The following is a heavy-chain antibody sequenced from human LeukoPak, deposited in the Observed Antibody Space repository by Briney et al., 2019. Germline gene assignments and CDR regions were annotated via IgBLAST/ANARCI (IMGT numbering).Heavy chain of an antibody. D-gene: IGHD3-9*01. V-gene: IGHV3-7*01. CDR3: ARGYYDILTGYYP. CDR1: GFTFSSYW. Sequence: GGSLRLSCAASGFTFSSYWMSWVRQAPGKGLEWVANIKQDGSEKYYVDSVKGRFTISRDNAKNSLYLQMNSLRAEDTAVYYCARGYYDILTGYYPWGQGTLVTVSS. CDR2: IKQDGSEK. J-gene: IGHJ5*02.